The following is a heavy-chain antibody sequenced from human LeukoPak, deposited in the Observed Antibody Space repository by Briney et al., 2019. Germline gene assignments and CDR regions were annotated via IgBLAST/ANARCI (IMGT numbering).Heavy chain of an antibody. V-gene: IGHV4-4*07. J-gene: IGHJ4*02. Sequence: SETLSLTCTVSGGSISSYYWTWIRQPAGKGLEWIGRIYPSGSTNHNPSLKSRVTMSVDTSKNQFSLKLSSVTAADTAVYYCARENSGSYREFDYWGQGTLVTVSS. D-gene: IGHD1-26*01. CDR3: ARENSGSYREFDY. CDR2: IYPSGST. CDR1: GGSISSYY.